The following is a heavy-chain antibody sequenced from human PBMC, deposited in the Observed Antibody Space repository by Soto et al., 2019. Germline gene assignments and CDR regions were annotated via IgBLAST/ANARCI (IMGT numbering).Heavy chain of an antibody. Sequence: QVQLQQWGAGLLKPSETLSLTYAVYGGSFSGYYRSWIRQPPGKGLEWIGEINHSGSTNYNPSLKSRVTISVDTSKNQFSLKLSSVTAADTAVYYCARVPFDPWGQGTLVTVSS. CDR1: GGSFSGYY. CDR2: INHSGST. V-gene: IGHV4-34*01. J-gene: IGHJ5*02. CDR3: ARVPFDP.